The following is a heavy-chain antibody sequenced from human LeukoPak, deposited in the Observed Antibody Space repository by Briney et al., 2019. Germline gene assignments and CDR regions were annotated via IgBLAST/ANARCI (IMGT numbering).Heavy chain of an antibody. CDR3: TTALPNIGVVPEDYYYYYMDV. CDR2: IKSKTDGGTT. D-gene: IGHD2-2*01. CDR1: GFTFSNAW. Sequence: GGSLRLSCAASGFTFSNAWMSWVRQAPGKGLEWVGRIKSKTDGGTTDYAAPVKGRFTISRDDSKNTLYLQMNSLKTEDTAVYYCTTALPNIGVVPEDYYYYYMDVWGKGTTVTVSS. J-gene: IGHJ6*03. V-gene: IGHV3-15*01.